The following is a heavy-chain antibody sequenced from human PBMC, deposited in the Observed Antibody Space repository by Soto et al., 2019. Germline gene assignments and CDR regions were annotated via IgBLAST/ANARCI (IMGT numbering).Heavy chain of an antibody. CDR2: IYHSGST. CDR1: GGSISSGGYS. V-gene: IGHV4-30-2*01. Sequence: QLQLQESGSGLVKPSQTLSLTCAVSGGSISSGGYSWSWIRQPPGKGLEWIGYIYHSGSTYYNPSPXTXXTTSVDRSKNQFSLKLSSVTAADTAVYYCARVPGPWGQGTLVTVSS. CDR3: ARVPGP. J-gene: IGHJ5*02.